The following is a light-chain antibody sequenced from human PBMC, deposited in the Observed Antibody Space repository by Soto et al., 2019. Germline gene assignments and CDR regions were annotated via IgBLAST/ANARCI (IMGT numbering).Light chain of an antibody. CDR1: QSISSY. J-gene: IGKJ1*01. Sequence: DLQMPQSTSSLSASVGDRVTIACRASQSISSYLNWYQQKPGKAPKLLIYDASALPRGVPSRFSGSGSGTKFTLTIASLQPDDFATYYCQQYETFSGTFGPGTKVDI. CDR3: QQYETFSGT. CDR2: DAS. V-gene: IGKV1-5*01.